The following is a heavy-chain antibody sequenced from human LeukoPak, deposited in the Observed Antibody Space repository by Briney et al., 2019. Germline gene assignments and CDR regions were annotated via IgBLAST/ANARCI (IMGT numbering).Heavy chain of an antibody. D-gene: IGHD5-12*01. Sequence: GGSLTLSCAATGFTFDDFAMHWVRQAPGKGLAWVSRISWNSGHIVYADSVKGRFTISRDNAKNSLYLQMNTLRTEDMAFYYCAKERSGYYGDAFDIWGLGTMVTVSS. CDR1: GFTFDDFA. CDR2: ISWNSGHI. J-gene: IGHJ3*02. V-gene: IGHV3-9*03. CDR3: AKERSGYYGDAFDI.